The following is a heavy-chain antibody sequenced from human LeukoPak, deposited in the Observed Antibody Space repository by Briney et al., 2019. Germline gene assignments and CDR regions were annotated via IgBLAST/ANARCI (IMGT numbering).Heavy chain of an antibody. CDR3: ARTSGSYAVNY. J-gene: IGHJ4*02. Sequence: PSETLSPTCSVSGGSITGHYWSWIRQPPGKGLEWIGYIYYSGSTNYNPSLKSRVTISVDTSKNQFSLKLSSVTAADTAVYYCARTSGSYAVNYWGQGTLVTVSS. D-gene: IGHD1-26*01. CDR2: IYYSGST. CDR1: GGSITGHY. V-gene: IGHV4-59*11.